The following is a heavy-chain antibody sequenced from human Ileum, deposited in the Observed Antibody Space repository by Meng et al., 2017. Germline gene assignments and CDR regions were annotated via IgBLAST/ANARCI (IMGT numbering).Heavy chain of an antibody. D-gene: IGHD5-12*01. Sequence: GLGVWKHSGTMAPSCSFSGDAIRSGNWWNWVRQSPGKGLEWIGEIFHGGTTNYNPSLKNRVTLLMDKSKNQFSLQLTSVTAADTAVFYCARGIGDIRVGFDYWGQGILVTVSS. J-gene: IGHJ4*02. CDR2: IFHGGTT. V-gene: IGHV4-4*02. CDR3: ARGIGDIRVGFDY. CDR1: GDAIRSGNW.